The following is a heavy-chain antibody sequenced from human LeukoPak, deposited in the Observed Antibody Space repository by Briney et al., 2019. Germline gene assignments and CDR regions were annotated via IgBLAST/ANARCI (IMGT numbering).Heavy chain of an antibody. J-gene: IGHJ4*02. CDR2: ITHSGST. V-gene: IGHV4-59*01. CDR3: ARGNYSLDY. Sequence: SETLSLTCTVSGGSISPYYWSWIRQPPGKGLEWIAYITHSGSTVYNPSLKSRATISLDTSKKQFSLKLSSVTTADTALYYCARGNYSLDYWGQGTLVTVSS. D-gene: IGHD2-15*01. CDR1: GGSISPYY.